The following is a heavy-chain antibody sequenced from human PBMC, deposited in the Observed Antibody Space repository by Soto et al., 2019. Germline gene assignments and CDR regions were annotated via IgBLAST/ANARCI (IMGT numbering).Heavy chain of an antibody. D-gene: IGHD3-10*01. J-gene: IGHJ4*02. CDR2: ISSSSSYI. V-gene: IGHV3-21*01. CDR1: GFTFSSYS. CDR3: ARPGPGGFDY. Sequence: EVQLVESGGGLVKPGGSLRLSCAASGFTFSSYSMNWVRQAPGKGLEWVSSISSSSSYIYYADSVKGRFNISRDNAKNSLYLQMNSLRAEDTAVYYCARPGPGGFDYWGQGTLVTVSS.